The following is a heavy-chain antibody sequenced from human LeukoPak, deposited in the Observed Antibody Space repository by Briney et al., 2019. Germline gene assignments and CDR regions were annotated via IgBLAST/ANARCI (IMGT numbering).Heavy chain of an antibody. D-gene: IGHD2-15*01. V-gene: IGHV1-2*02. CDR2: INPNSGGT. Sequence: ASVKVSCKASGYTFTDYYMNWVRQAPGQGLEWMGWINPNSGGTNYAPKFQGRVTMTRDTSISTAYMELRGLRSYDTAVYYCVGGGPDCGMDVWGQGTTVTVSS. CDR3: VGGGPDCGMDV. J-gene: IGHJ6*02. CDR1: GYTFTDYY.